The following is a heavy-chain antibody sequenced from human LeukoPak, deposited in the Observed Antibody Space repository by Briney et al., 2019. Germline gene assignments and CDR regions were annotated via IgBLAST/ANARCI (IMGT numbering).Heavy chain of an antibody. V-gene: IGHV3-30*02. J-gene: IGHJ4*02. CDR2: VRYDGSYK. CDR1: GFSFSGYG. CDR3: AKGDDEVQQAILDY. D-gene: IGHD1-1*01. Sequence: GGSLRLSCVASGFSFSGYGMHWVRQAPGKGLEWVAFVRYDGSYKYYADSVKGRFTVSRDNSKNTLYMQMNSLRDEDTAVYYCAKGDDEVQQAILDYWGQGTLVTVSS.